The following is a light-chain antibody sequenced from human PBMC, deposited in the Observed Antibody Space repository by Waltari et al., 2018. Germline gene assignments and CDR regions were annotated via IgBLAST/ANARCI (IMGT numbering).Light chain of an antibody. CDR1: RAHSSYA. CDR3: QTWGTGIQGV. J-gene: IGLJ2*01. Sequence: QLVLTPSPSASASLAASVKLTCPLSRAHSSYAIDWHHPQPEKGPRYLMKLNSDGSHSKGDGIPDRFSGSSSGAERYLTISSLQSEDEADYYCQTWGTGIQGVFGGGTKLTVL. CDR2: LNSDGSH. V-gene: IGLV4-69*01.